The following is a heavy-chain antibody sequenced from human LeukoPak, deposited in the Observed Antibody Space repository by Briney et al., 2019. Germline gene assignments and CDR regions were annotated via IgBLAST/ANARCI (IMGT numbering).Heavy chain of an antibody. V-gene: IGHV1-2*02. CDR1: GYTFTGYY. J-gene: IGHJ4*02. CDR2: INPNSGGT. D-gene: IGHD5-18*01. CDR3: ARDWGAEYSYSYKD. Sequence: GASVEVSCKASGYTFTGYYMHWVRQAPGQGLEWMGWINPNSGGTNYAQKFQGRVTMTRDTSISTAYMELSRLRSDDTAVYYCARDWGAEYSYSYKDWGQGTLVTVSS.